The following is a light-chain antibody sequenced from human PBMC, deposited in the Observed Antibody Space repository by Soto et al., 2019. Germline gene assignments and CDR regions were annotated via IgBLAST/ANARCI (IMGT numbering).Light chain of an antibody. Sequence: EIVMTQSPATLSVSPGERATLSCRASQSVNSNLAWYQQKPGQAPRLLIYGASTRATGVPARFSGSGSGTECTLTVSSLQSEDFAVYFCQQYNNGPTFGQGTKVEIK. CDR2: GAS. CDR1: QSVNSN. CDR3: QQYNNGPT. V-gene: IGKV3-15*01. J-gene: IGKJ1*01.